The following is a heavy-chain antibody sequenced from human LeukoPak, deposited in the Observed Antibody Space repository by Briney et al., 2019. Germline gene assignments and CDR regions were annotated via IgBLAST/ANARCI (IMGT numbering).Heavy chain of an antibody. D-gene: IGHD3-22*01. J-gene: IGHJ4*02. Sequence: PGGSLRLSCAASGFTFSYYGMHWVRQAPGKGLEWVTFIRYDGSSVYYADSVKGRFTVSRDNSQNTLYLQMSGLRPEDSAMYYCAKLAAVWDYYDSSGYSNFDDWGQGALVTVSS. CDR1: GFTFSYYG. CDR3: AKLAAVWDYYDSSGYSNFDD. V-gene: IGHV3-30*02. CDR2: IRYDGSSV.